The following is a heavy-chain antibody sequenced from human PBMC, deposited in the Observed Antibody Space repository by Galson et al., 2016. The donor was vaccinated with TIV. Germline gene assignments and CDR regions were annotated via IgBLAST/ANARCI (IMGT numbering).Heavy chain of an antibody. J-gene: IGHJ4*02. CDR3: ARGGGYYDSSGYNV. CDR1: GGTFSSYA. CDR2: IIGIFGSP. Sequence: SVKVSCKASGGTFSSYAISWVRQAPGQGLEWMGRIIGIFGSPNYAQKFQGRVTISADEFTSTAYMELSNLRSEDTAVYYCARGGGYYDSSGYNVWGQGTLVTISS. V-gene: IGHV1-69*13. D-gene: IGHD3-22*01.